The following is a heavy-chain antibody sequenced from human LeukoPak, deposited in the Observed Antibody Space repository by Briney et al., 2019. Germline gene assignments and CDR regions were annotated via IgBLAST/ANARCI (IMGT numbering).Heavy chain of an antibody. J-gene: IGHJ4*02. CDR3: ARIVWLPKGGLYYFDY. CDR1: GGSISSSNW. Sequence: SGTLSLTCAVSGGSISSSNWWSWVRQPPGKGLEWVGEIYHSGSTNYNPSLKSRVTISVDKSKNQFSLKLSSVTAADTAVYYCARIVWLPKGGLYYFDYWGQGTLVTVSS. V-gene: IGHV4-4*02. D-gene: IGHD6-19*01. CDR2: IYHSGST.